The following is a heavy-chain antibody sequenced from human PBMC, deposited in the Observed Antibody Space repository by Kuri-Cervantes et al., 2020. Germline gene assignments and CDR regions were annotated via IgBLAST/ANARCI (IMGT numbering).Heavy chain of an antibody. V-gene: IGHV1-69*13. CDR2: IIPIFGTA. CDR3: ARNNTFFTMVRGVMSLFHPSNPSDYYYYGMDV. J-gene: IGHJ6*02. Sequence: SVKVSCKASGGTFSSYAISWVRQAPGQGLEWMGGIIPIFGTANYAQKFQGRVTITADESTSTAYMELSSLRSEDTAVYYCARNNTFFTMVRGVMSLFHPSNPSDYYYYGMDVWGQGTTVTVSS. CDR1: GGTFSSYA. D-gene: IGHD3-10*01.